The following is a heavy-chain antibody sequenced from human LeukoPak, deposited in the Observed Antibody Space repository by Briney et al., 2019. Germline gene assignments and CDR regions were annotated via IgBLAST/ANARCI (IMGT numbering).Heavy chain of an antibody. D-gene: IGHD3-22*01. V-gene: IGHV4-59*01. CDR2: IYYSGST. CDR3: ARLNFYDSSAYDY. Sequence: SETLSLTCTVSGGSISNYYWSWTRQPPGKGLEWIGYIYYSGSTNYNPSLKGRVTISVDTSKNQFSLKLTSVTAADTAVYYCARLNFYDSSAYDYWGQGTLVTVSS. J-gene: IGHJ4*02. CDR1: GGSISNYY.